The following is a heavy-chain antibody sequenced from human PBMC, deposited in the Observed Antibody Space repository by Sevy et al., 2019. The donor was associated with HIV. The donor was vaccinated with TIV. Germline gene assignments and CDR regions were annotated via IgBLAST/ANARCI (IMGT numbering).Heavy chain of an antibody. CDR3: AKEDTSGYF. J-gene: IGHJ4*02. D-gene: IGHD3-22*01. V-gene: IGHV3-23*01. Sequence: GGSLRLSCAASTFTFHTYVMSWVRQAPEKGLEWVSTISASGGYTYYAGSVKGRFTISRDNSKNPVYLQMNSLRDEDTAVYYCAKEDTSGYFWGQGTLVTVSS. CDR2: ISASGGYT. CDR1: TFTFHTYV.